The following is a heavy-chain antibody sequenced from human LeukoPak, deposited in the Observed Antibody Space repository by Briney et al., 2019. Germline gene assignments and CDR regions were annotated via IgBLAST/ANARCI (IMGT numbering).Heavy chain of an antibody. V-gene: IGHV3-30*03. CDR1: GFSFRLYG. Sequence: SGGSLRLSCAASGFSFRLYGMHWVRQAPGKGLEWVALMLYDGSGIYYADSVKGRFSVSRDNSNYMFYLQMTSLRAEDSAVDYCARDLASGNHPDGFDVWAQGTLVTVSS. D-gene: IGHD1-14*01. J-gene: IGHJ3*01. CDR2: MLYDGSGI. CDR3: ARDLASGNHPDGFDV.